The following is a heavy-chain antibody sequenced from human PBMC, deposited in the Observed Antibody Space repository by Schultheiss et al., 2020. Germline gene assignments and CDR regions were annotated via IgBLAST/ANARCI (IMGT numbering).Heavy chain of an antibody. Sequence: GSLRLSCAASGFTVSSNYMSWVRQAPGKGLEWIGEIYHSGSTNYNPSLKSRVTISVDTSKNQFSLKLSSVTAADTAVYYCAARTVTTYYWGQGTLVTVSS. J-gene: IGHJ4*02. CDR3: AARTVTTYY. CDR1: GFTVSSNY. CDR2: IYHSGST. D-gene: IGHD4-17*01. V-gene: IGHV4-4*02.